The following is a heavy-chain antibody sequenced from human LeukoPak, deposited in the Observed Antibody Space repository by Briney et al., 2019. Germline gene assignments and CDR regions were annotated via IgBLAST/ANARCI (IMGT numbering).Heavy chain of an antibody. D-gene: IGHD3-22*01. V-gene: IGHV1-69*04. Sequence: GASVKVSCKASGGTFSSYAISWVRQAPGQGLEWMGRIIPILGIANYAQKFQGRVTITADKSTSTAYMELSSLRSEDTAVYYCASQLGLYDSSGLTDYWGQGTLVTVSS. CDR3: ASQLGLYDSSGLTDY. CDR2: IIPILGIA. CDR1: GGTFSSYA. J-gene: IGHJ4*02.